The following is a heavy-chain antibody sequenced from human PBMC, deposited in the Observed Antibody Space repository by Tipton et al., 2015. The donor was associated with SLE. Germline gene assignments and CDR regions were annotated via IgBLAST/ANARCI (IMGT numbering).Heavy chain of an antibody. CDR2: VFYSGNA. CDR1: GGAIDSDTYY. Sequence: TLSLTCSVSGGAIDSDTYYWVWIRQPPGKGLEWIGSVFYSGNAYYNPSLRSRVIISVDMSKNQFFLNLRSVTAADTAIYYCARGFYYDFWTSHNNEKTRKTFYFDIWGQGTLVTVS. V-gene: IGHV4-39*07. J-gene: IGHJ4*02. CDR3: ARGFYYDFWTSHNNEKTRKTFYFDI. D-gene: IGHD3-3*01.